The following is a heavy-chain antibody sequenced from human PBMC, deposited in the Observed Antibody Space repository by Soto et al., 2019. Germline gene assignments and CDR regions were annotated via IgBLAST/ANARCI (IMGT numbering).Heavy chain of an antibody. CDR2: IIPIFGTA. CDR3: ARSPVAEAWFDP. Sequence: ASVKVSCKASGGTFSSYAISWVRQAPGQGLEWMGGIIPIFGTANYAQKFQGRVTITADKSTSTAYMELSSLRSEDTAVYYCARSPVAEAWFDPWGQGTLVTAPQ. D-gene: IGHD6-19*01. V-gene: IGHV1-69*06. CDR1: GGTFSSYA. J-gene: IGHJ5*02.